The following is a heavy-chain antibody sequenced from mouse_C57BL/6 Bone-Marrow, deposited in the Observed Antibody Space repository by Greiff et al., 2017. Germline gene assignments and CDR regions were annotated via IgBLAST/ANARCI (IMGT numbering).Heavy chain of an antibody. CDR1: GFSLRSLGLG. CDR3: ARRRNYGSPYAMDY. Sequence: VTLKVSGPGILPPSQTLSLTCSFSGFSLRSLGLGVCWILQPSGKGLEWLAHIWWDDDKYYNPALKSRLTISKDTSKNQVFLKIANVDTADTATYYCARRRNYGSPYAMDYWGQGTSVTVSS. J-gene: IGHJ4*01. D-gene: IGHD1-1*01. V-gene: IGHV8-8*01. CDR2: IWWDDDK.